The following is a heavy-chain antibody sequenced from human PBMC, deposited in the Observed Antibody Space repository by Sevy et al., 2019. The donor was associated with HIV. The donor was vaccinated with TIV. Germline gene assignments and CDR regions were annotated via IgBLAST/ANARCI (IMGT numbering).Heavy chain of an antibody. V-gene: IGHV3-23*01. CDR2: LSFGCGRI. D-gene: IGHD2-8*01. Sequence: GSLRLSCVASGFNFNIYSMSWFRQAPGKGLEWVSTLSFGCGRINHADSVQGRFTMSRDDSKKTVYLEMNSLRAEDTAVYYCAREGCTRPHDHWGQGTLVTVSS. J-gene: IGHJ4*02. CDR3: AREGCTRPHDH. CDR1: GFNFNIYS.